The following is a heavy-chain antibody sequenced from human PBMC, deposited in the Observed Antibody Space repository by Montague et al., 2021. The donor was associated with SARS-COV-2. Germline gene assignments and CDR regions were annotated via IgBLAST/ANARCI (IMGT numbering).Heavy chain of an antibody. D-gene: IGHD3-9*01. CDR1: GGTFSAHS. J-gene: IGHJ5*02. Sequence: SETLSLTCAVYGGTFSAHSWSWVRQSPGKGLEWIGEINHRGSTTYMSSPKSRVTMSVDTSKNQFSLKLSSVTAADTAVYYCARAHATYYNILTGYYDVFHLKSFFDPWGQGTLVTVSS. V-gene: IGHV4-34*10. CDR2: INHRGST. CDR3: ARAHATYYNILTGYYDVFHLKSFFDP.